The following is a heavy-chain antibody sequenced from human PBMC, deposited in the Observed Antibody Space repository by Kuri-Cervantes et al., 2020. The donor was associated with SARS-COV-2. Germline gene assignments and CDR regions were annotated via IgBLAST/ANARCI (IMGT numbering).Heavy chain of an antibody. CDR1: GFTFSSYS. D-gene: IGHD2-15*01. CDR3: ARDPPSPYCSGGSCRTDV. J-gene: IGHJ6*02. Sequence: LSLTCAASGFTFSSYSMNWVRQAPGKGLEWVSSICSSSSYIYYADSVKGRFTISRDNAKNSLYLQMNSLRAEDTAVYYCARDPPSPYCSGGSCRTDVWGQGTTVTVSS. CDR2: ICSSSSYI. V-gene: IGHV3-21*01.